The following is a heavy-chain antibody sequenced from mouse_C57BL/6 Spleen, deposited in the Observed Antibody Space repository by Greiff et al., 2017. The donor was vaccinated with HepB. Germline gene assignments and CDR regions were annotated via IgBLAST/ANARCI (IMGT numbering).Heavy chain of an antibody. Sequence: EVQVVESGGDLVKPGGSLKLSCAASGFTFSSYGMSWVRQTPDKRLEWVATISSGGSYTYYPDSVKGRFTISRDNAKNTLYLQMSSLKSEDTAMYYCASLLRVVGGYFDVWGTGTTVTVSS. V-gene: IGHV5-6*01. CDR2: ISSGGSYT. CDR1: GFTFSSYG. CDR3: ASLLRVVGGYFDV. J-gene: IGHJ1*03. D-gene: IGHD1-1*01.